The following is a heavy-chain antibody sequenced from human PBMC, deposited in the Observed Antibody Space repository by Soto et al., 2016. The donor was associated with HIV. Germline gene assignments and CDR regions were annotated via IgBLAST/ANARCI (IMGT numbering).Heavy chain of an antibody. Sequence: QVQLVQSGAEVKKPGASVKVSCKASGYTFTNFDINWVRQATGQGLEWMGWMNPNSGNTGYAQKFQGRVTITRNTSISTAYMELSSLRSEDTAVYYCARGGVDPRGYAFDIWGQGTMVTVSS. CDR1: GYTFTNFD. CDR3: ARGGVDPRGYAFDI. D-gene: IGHD3-10*01. CDR2: MNPNSGNT. J-gene: IGHJ3*02. V-gene: IGHV1-8*03.